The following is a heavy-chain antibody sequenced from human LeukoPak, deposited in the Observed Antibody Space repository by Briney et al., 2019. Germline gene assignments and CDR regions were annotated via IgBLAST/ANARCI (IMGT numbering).Heavy chain of an antibody. CDR3: ARGTNWNYFDH. CDR1: GFTFSSHG. J-gene: IGHJ4*02. V-gene: IGHV3-33*01. Sequence: GRSLRLSCGASGFTFSSHGMHWVRQAPGKGLEWVAVIWYDGSNKYYAAPVKGRFTISRDNSANTLYLQMNSLRGEDTAVYYCARGTNWNYFDHWGQGTPVTVSS. D-gene: IGHD1-20*01. CDR2: IWYDGSNK.